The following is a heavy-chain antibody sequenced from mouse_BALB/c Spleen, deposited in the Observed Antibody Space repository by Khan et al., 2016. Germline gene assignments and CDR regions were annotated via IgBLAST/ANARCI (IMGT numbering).Heavy chain of an antibody. D-gene: IGHD3-1*01. Sequence: EVELVESGGGLVKPGGSLKLSCAASGFTFSDYYMYWVRQTPEKRLEWVATISEGGSDTYYVDSVKGRFTISRENAKNNLYVQMRSLKSEDTAMYYCAGDMERLGLGGGMDYWGEGTAVTVSS. CDR1: GFTFSDYY. J-gene: IGHJ4*01. CDR3: AGDMERLGLGGGMDY. CDR2: ISEGGSDT. V-gene: IGHV5-4*02.